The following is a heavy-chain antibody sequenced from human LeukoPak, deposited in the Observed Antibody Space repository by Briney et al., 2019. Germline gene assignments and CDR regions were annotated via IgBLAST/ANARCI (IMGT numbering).Heavy chain of an antibody. CDR2: IWYGESNK. CDR3: AKGATSCSSTSCPDAFDI. V-gene: IGHV3-30*02. D-gene: IGHD2-2*01. J-gene: IGHJ3*02. CDR1: GFTFSNYG. Sequence: GGSLRLSCAASGFTFSNYGMNWVRQAPGKGLEWVAVIWYGESNKYYADSVKGRFTISRDDSKNTLYLQMNSLRAEDTAVYYCAKGATSCSSTSCPDAFDIWGQGTMVTVSS.